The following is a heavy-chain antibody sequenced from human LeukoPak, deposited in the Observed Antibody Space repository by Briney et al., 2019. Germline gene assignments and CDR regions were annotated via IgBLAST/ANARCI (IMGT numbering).Heavy chain of an antibody. Sequence: PSETLSLTCTVSGGSISSYYWSWIRQPPGKGLEWIGYIYYSGSTNYNPSLKSRVTISVDTSKNQFSLKLSSVTAADTAVYYCARVSGYCSSTSCLYTRHFDYWGQGTLVTVSS. V-gene: IGHV4-59*01. D-gene: IGHD2-2*01. CDR3: ARVSGYCSSTSCLYTRHFDY. CDR1: GGSISSYY. CDR2: IYYSGST. J-gene: IGHJ4*02.